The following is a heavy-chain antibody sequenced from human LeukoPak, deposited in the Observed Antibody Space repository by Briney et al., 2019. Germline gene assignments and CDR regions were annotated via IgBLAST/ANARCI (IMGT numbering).Heavy chain of an antibody. V-gene: IGHV1-2*02. D-gene: IGHD3-22*01. CDR3: ARVSLYYYDSSGYYPFDY. Sequence: ASVKVSCKASGYTFTSYDINWVRQAPGQGLEWMGWINPNSGGTNYAQKFQGRVTMTRDTSISTAYMELSRLRSDDTAVYYCARVSLYYYDSSGYYPFDYWGQGTLVTVSS. J-gene: IGHJ4*02. CDR2: INPNSGGT. CDR1: GYTFTSYD.